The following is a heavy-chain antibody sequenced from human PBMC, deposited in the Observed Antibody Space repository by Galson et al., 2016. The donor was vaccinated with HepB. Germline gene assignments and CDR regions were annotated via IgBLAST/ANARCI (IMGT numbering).Heavy chain of an antibody. V-gene: IGHV1-69*06. J-gene: IGHJ3*02. D-gene: IGHD3-10*01. Sequence: SVKVSCKASGGTFSSYASSWVRQAPGQGLEWMGGILPMFGTANYAQQFQGRVTITADTSASTTYMELSSLRSEDTAVYYCAREGRDLGVLGGRDAFDTWGQGTMVTVSS. CDR2: ILPMFGTA. CDR1: GGTFSSYA. CDR3: AREGRDLGVLGGRDAFDT.